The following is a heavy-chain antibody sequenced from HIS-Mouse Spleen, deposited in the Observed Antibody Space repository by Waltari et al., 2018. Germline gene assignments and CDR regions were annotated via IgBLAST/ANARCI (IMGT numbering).Heavy chain of an antibody. CDR1: GCSISSSSYY. Sequence: QLQLQESGPGLVKPSETLSLTCTVSGCSISSSSYYWGWIRQPPGKGLEWIGSIYYSGRPYYNPSLKSRVTISVDTSKNQFSLKLSSVTAADTAVYYCAREIPYSSSWYDWYFDLWGRGTLVTVSS. D-gene: IGHD6-13*01. CDR3: AREIPYSSSWYDWYFDL. CDR2: IYYSGRP. J-gene: IGHJ2*01. V-gene: IGHV4-39*07.